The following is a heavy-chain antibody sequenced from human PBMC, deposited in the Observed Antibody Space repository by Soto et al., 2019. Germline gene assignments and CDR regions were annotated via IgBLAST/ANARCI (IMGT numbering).Heavy chain of an antibody. J-gene: IGHJ2*01. CDR1: GGSISSGDYY. Sequence: QVQLQESGPGLVKPSQTLSLTCTVSGGSISSGDYYWSWIRQPPGKGLEWIGYIYYSGSAYYNPSLKSRVTISVDTSKNQLSLSLISVTAADTAVYYCAKGYGDIPFDLWGRGTLVTVSS. CDR3: AKGYGDIPFDL. V-gene: IGHV4-30-4*01. CDR2: IYYSGSA. D-gene: IGHD4-17*01.